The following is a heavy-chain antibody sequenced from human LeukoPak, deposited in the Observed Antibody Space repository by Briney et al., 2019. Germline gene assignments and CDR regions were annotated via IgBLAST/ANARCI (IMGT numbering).Heavy chain of an antibody. CDR2: IYTSGST. D-gene: IGHD6-19*01. J-gene: IGHJ4*02. Sequence: SETLSLTCTVSGGSISSYYWSWSRQPAGKGLEWIGRIYTSGSTNYNPSLKSRVTMSVDTSKNQFSLKLSSVTAADTAVYYGARDEQWLVRNRFFDYWGQGTLVTVSS. V-gene: IGHV4-4*07. CDR3: ARDEQWLVRNRFFDY. CDR1: GGSISSYY.